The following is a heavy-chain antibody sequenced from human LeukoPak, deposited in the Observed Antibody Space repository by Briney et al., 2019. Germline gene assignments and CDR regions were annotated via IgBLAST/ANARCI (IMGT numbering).Heavy chain of an antibody. D-gene: IGHD1-26*01. CDR3: ARKKYSTGAFDI. V-gene: IGHV1-8*03. CDR2: MNPNSGNT. J-gene: IGHJ3*02. Sequence: ASVKVSCKASGYTFTSYYMHWVRQAPGQGLEWMGWMNPNSGNTGYAQKFQGRVTITRNTSISTAYMELSSLRSEDTAVYYCARKKYSTGAFDIWGQGTMVTVSS. CDR1: GYTFTSYY.